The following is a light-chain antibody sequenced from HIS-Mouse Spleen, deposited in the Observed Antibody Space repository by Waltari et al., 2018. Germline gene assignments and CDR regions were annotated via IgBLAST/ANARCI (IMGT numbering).Light chain of an antibody. CDR3: CSYAGSSTWV. Sequence: QSALTQPASVSGSPGQSIPLSCTGTSSAVVSYKLVSWYQQHPGKAPKLMIYEGSKRPSGVSNRFSGSKSGNTASLTISGLQAEDEADYYCCSYAGSSTWVFGGGTKLTVL. CDR2: EGS. J-gene: IGLJ3*02. CDR1: SSAVVSYKL. V-gene: IGLV2-23*01.